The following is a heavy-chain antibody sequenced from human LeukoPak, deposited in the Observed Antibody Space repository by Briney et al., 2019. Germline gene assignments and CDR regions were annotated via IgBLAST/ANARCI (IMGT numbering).Heavy chain of an antibody. D-gene: IGHD2-8*01. J-gene: IGHJ6*02. V-gene: IGHV4-59*01. Sequence: SETLSLTCTVSGDSISDYSWSWIRQPPGKGLEWIGYVYNAGSTNYNPSLKSRVTISIDTSKNQVSLKVRSVTAADTAIYYCARTKSRAALLNYYYAIDVWGQGTTVTVSS. CDR3: ARTKSRAALLNYYYAIDV. CDR1: GDSISDYS. CDR2: VYNAGST.